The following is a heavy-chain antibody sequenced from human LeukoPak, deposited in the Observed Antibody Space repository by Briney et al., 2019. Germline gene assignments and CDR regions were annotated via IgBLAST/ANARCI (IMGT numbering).Heavy chain of an antibody. CDR2: ISSSGSTI. Sequence: PGGSLRLSCAASGFTFSDYYMSWIRQAPGKGLEWVSYISSSGSTIYYADSVKGRFTISRDNAKNSLYLQMNSLRGEDTAVYYCATSTSFANYYYFDYWGQGTLVTVSS. V-gene: IGHV3-11*04. CDR3: ATSTSFANYYYFDY. J-gene: IGHJ4*02. CDR1: GFTFSDYY. D-gene: IGHD6-6*01.